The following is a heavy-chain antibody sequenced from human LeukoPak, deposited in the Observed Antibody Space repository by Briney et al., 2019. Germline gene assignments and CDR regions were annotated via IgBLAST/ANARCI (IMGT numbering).Heavy chain of an antibody. CDR2: IYYSGST. V-gene: IGHV4-59*01. CDR1: GASISGYY. D-gene: IGHD1-14*01. J-gene: IGHJ6*03. Sequence: SETLSLTCTVSGASISGYYWSWIRQPPGKGLEWIGYIYYSGSTNYNPSLKSRVTMSVDTSKDQFSLNLSSMTAADTAVYHCARYLRTSTTYYMDVWGKGTTVTVSS. CDR3: ARYLRTSTTYYMDV.